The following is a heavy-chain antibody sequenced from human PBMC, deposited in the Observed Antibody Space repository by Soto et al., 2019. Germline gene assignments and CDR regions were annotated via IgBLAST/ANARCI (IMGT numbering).Heavy chain of an antibody. D-gene: IGHD6-6*01. J-gene: IGHJ3*02. CDR2: INPNSGGT. Sequence: ASVKVSCKASGYTFTGYYMHWVRQAPGQGLEWMGWINPNSGGTNYAQKFQGRVTMTSDTSISTAYMELSRLRSDATALYYCARDCGYSSSDDAFDIWGQGTMVTVSS. CDR3: ARDCGYSSSDDAFDI. CDR1: GYTFTGYY. V-gene: IGHV1-2*02.